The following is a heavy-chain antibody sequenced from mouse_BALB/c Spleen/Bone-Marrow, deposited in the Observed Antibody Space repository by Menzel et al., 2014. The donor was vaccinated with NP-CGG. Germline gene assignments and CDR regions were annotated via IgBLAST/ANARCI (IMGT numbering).Heavy chain of an antibody. V-gene: IGHV7-3*02. J-gene: IGHJ2*01. CDR2: IRNKANGYTT. CDR3: ARDMGLLRFDY. Sequence: EVMLVESGGGLVQPGGSLRLSCATSGFTFSDYYMSWVRQPPGKALEWLGFIRNKANGYTTEYSASVKGWFTISRDNSQSILYLQMNTLRAEDSATYYCARDMGLLRFDYWGQGTTLTVSS. CDR1: GFTFSDYY. D-gene: IGHD1-1*01.